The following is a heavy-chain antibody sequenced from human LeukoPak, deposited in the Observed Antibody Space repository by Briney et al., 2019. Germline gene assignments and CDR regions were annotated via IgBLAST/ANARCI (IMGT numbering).Heavy chain of an antibody. Sequence: PSETLSLTCTVSGGSISSYYWSWIRQPPGKGLEWIGYIYYSGSTNYNPSLKSRVTISVDTSKNQFSLKLSSATAADTAVYYCARAEGLVAFDYWGQGTLVTVSS. V-gene: IGHV4-59*01. D-gene: IGHD6-19*01. J-gene: IGHJ4*02. CDR1: GGSISSYY. CDR2: IYYSGST. CDR3: ARAEGLVAFDY.